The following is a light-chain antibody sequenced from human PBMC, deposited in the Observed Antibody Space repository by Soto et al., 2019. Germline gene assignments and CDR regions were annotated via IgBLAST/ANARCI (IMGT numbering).Light chain of an antibody. CDR1: SSNIATNY. V-gene: IGLV1-51*01. J-gene: IGLJ1*01. CDR2: DDN. Sequence: QSVLTQPPSVSAAPGQRVTISCSGSSSNIATNYVSWYQHLPGAAPRLLICDDNKRPSGIPDRFSGSKYGTSATLDITGLQTGDEADYYCSAWDDSLNGSYVFGTGTKLTVL. CDR3: SAWDDSLNGSYV.